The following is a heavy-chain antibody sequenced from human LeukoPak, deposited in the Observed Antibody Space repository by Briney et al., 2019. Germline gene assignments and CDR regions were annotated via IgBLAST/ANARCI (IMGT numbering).Heavy chain of an antibody. Sequence: PSETLSLTCTVSGGSISSFYWSWIRQPPGKGLEWIGYINDSGSTSYNPSLKSQVTISIDTSKNQFSLKLSSVTAADTAVYYCARVGSGNYYLAGFDIWGQGTVVTVSS. CDR2: INDSGST. CDR3: ARVGSGNYYLAGFDI. D-gene: IGHD3-10*01. CDR1: GGSISSFY. J-gene: IGHJ3*02. V-gene: IGHV4-59*01.